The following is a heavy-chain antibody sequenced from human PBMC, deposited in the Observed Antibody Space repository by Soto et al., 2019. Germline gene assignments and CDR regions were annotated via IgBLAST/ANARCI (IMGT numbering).Heavy chain of an antibody. CDR2: IYPGDSDT. CDR3: ARRGLCSGDRRYYYGMVD. D-gene: IGHD2-15*01. CDR1: GYSFTSYW. J-gene: IGHJ6*01. V-gene: IGHV5-51*01. Sequence: GESLKISCKGSGYSFTSYWIGWVRQMPGKGLEWMGIIYPGDSDTRYSPSFQGQVTISADKSISTAYLQWSSLKASDTAMYYCARRGLCSGDRRYYYGMVDPGQTTTVSDSS.